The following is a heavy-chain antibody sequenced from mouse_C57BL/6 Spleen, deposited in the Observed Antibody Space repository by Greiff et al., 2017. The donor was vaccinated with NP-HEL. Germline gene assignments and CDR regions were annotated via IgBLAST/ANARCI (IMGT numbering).Heavy chain of an antibody. CDR2: IWSGGST. J-gene: IGHJ4*01. V-gene: IGHV2-2*01. D-gene: IGHD2-4*01. CDR1: GFSLTSYG. CDR3: ASIYYDYDLDY. Sequence: VQLQQSGPGLVQPSQSLSITCTVSGFSLTSYGVHWVRQSPGKGLEWLGVIWSGGSTDYTAAFISRLSISKDNSKSQVFFKMNSLQADDTAIYYCASIYYDYDLDYWGQGTSVTVSS.